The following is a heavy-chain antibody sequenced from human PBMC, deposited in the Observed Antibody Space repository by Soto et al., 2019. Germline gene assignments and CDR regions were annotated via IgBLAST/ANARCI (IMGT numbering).Heavy chain of an antibody. CDR1: GGTFSSYT. V-gene: IGHV1-69*02. CDR3: ARAFGRPNCSGGSCYSDYFDY. J-gene: IGHJ4*02. Sequence: QVQLVQSGAKVKKPGSSVKVSGKASGGTFSSYTISWVRQAPGQGLEWMGRIIPILGIANYAQKFQGRVTITADKSTSTAYMELSSLRSEDTAVCYCARAFGRPNCSGGSCYSDYFDYWGQGTLVTVSS. D-gene: IGHD2-15*01. CDR2: IIPILGIA.